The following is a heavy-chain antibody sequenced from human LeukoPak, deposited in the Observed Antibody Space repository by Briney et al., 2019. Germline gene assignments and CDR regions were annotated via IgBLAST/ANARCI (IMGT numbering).Heavy chain of an antibody. CDR2: ISGGSTYI. J-gene: IGHJ3*02. V-gene: IGHV3-21*01. Sequence: PGGSLRLSCAASGFIFTNYNLNWVRQAPGKGLEWISSISGGSTYIYYADSVRGRFTISRDNAKNSVYLQMNSLRGEDTAVYYCARDDVTTNGGVIADSRLFDIWGRGTMVTVSS. CDR3: ARDDVTTNGGVIADSRLFDI. CDR1: GFIFTNYN. D-gene: IGHD2-8*02.